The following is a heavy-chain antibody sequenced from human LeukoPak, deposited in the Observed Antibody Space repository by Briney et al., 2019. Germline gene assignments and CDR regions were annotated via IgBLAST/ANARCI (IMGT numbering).Heavy chain of an antibody. J-gene: IGHJ5*02. CDR1: GFTFSSYW. D-gene: IGHD3-10*01. Sequence: GGSLRLSCAASGFTFSSYWMSWVRQAPGKGREWVANTKQDGSEKTYVDSVKGRFTISRDNAKNPLYLQMNSLRAEDTAVYYCARVSWFGWFDPWGQGTLVTVSS. CDR3: ARVSWFGWFDP. V-gene: IGHV3-7*01. CDR2: TKQDGSEK.